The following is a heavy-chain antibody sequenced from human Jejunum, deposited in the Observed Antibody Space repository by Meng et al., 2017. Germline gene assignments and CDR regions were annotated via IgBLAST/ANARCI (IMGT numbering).Heavy chain of an antibody. CDR1: GFSISHMGYH. Sequence: QLQLQESGPGLVKPSETLSLTCRVSGFSISHMGYHWGWIRQTPGKGLEWIGSIYSGGSTKYNPSLKSRVTVSLDTSKKQFSLHLNSLTAADTAVYFCARQLNVWDSAGTYGGDFDFWGQGTLVTVSS. D-gene: IGHD2-15*01. CDR3: ARQLNVWDSAGTYGGDFDF. J-gene: IGHJ4*02. V-gene: IGHV4-39*01. CDR2: IYSGGST.